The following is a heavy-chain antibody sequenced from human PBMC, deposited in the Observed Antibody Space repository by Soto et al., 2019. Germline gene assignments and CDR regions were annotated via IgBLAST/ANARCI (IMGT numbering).Heavy chain of an antibody. CDR1: GFTFSSYA. CDR2: ISGSGDST. D-gene: IGHD6-19*01. Sequence: GGSLRLSCAASGFTFSSYATSRVRQAPGKGLEWVSGISGSGDSTYYADSVKGRFTISRDNSKNTLYLQMNSLRAEDTAVYYCAKGVPGIAVAGTGYFQHWGQGTLVPVSS. CDR3: AKGVPGIAVAGTGYFQH. V-gene: IGHV3-23*01. J-gene: IGHJ1*01.